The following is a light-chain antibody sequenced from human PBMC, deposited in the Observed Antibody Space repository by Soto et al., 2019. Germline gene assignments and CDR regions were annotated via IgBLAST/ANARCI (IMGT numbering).Light chain of an antibody. V-gene: IGKV1-39*01. CDR3: QQTFSPPYT. CDR2: VAS. Sequence: DIQMTQSLSSLSASVGDSVTITCRASQSISNSLTWYHQKPGKAPNFLIYVASTLQRGVPSRCTGSGSGTDFTLTTSSLQPADCATYYCQQTFSPPYTFGQGTKLEIK. CDR1: QSISNS. J-gene: IGKJ2*01.